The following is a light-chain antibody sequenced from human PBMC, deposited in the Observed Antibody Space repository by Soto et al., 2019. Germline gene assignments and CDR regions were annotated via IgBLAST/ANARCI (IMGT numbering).Light chain of an antibody. V-gene: IGKV3-20*01. J-gene: IGKJ2*01. Sequence: VLPQSPDTLSLSPGDRATLSCRASQSVRSTFLAWYQQKPGQAPRLLIYGASNRAAGIPERFRGSASGTECTLTVSRLEPDDSAVYYCQQYHDSPMNTFGQGTKLQIK. CDR2: GAS. CDR3: QQYHDSPMNT. CDR1: QSVRSTF.